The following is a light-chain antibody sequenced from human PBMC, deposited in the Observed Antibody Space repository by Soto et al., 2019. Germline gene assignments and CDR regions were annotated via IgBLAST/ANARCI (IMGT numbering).Light chain of an antibody. CDR1: SSDVGVYNY. CDR2: EVS. V-gene: IGLV2-14*01. CDR3: SSYTSSSTLPLYV. J-gene: IGLJ1*01. Sequence: QSVLTQPASVSGSPGQSITISCTGTSSDVGVYNYVSWYQQHPGKAPKLMIYEVSNRPSGVSNRFSGSKSGNTASLTISGLQAEDEADYYCSSYTSSSTLPLYVFGTGTKVTVL.